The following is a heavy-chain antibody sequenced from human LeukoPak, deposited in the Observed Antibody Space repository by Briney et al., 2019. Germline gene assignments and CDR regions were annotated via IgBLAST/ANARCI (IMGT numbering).Heavy chain of an antibody. D-gene: IGHD4/OR15-4a*01. CDR3: AGAAF. Sequence: GGSLRRSCVASGFTFRNFWMNWVRQAPGKGLEWVANIKQDGREKYYVDSVKGRFTISRDNAKNSLYLQMNSLRVEDTAMYYCAGAAFGGQGTLVTVSS. J-gene: IGHJ4*02. V-gene: IGHV3-7*01. CDR2: IKQDGREK. CDR1: GFTFRNFW.